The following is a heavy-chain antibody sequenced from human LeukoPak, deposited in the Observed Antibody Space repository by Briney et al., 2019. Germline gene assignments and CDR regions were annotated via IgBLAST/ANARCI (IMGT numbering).Heavy chain of an antibody. D-gene: IGHD3-16*01. V-gene: IGHV4-59*01. CDR3: ARANLGIDY. Sequence: PSETLSLTCTVSGGSISSYYWSWIRQPPGKGLEWIGYIYYSGSTNYNPSLKSRVTISVDTSKNQFSLKLSSVTAADTAVYYCARANLGIDYWGQGTLVTVSS. CDR1: GGSISSYY. J-gene: IGHJ4*02. CDR2: IYYSGST.